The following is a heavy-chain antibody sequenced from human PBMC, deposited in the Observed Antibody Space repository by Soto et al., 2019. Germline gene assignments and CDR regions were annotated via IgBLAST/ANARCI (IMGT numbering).Heavy chain of an antibody. CDR3: ARALGALTGTHDNHSRRRNSWFDP. J-gene: IGHJ5*02. Sequence: ASVKVSCKASGYTFTSYYMHWVRQAPGEGLEWTGIINPSGGSTSYAQKFQGRVTMTRDTSTSTVYMELSSLRSEDTAVYYCARALGALTGTHDNHSRRRNSWFDPWGQGNLVTVSS. V-gene: IGHV1-46*01. CDR2: INPSGGST. CDR1: GYTFTSYY. D-gene: IGHD1-20*01.